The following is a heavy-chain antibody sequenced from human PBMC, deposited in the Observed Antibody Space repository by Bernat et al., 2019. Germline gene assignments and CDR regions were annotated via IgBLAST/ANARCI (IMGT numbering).Heavy chain of an antibody. Sequence: QVQLQESGPGLVKPSETLSLTCTVSGGSISSYYWSWIRQPPGKGLEWIGYIYYSGSTNYNPSLKSRVTISVDTSKNQFSLKLSSVTAADTAVYYCARDSGSWYLDYWGQGTLVTVSS. J-gene: IGHJ4*02. V-gene: IGHV4-59*01. D-gene: IGHD6-13*01. CDR1: GGSISSYY. CDR2: IYYSGST. CDR3: ARDSGSWYLDY.